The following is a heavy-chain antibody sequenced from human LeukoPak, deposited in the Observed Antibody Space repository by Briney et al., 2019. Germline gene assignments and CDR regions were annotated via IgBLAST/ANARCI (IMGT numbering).Heavy chain of an antibody. CDR3: ARVKSYYDSSGYSGEDRWFDP. J-gene: IGHJ5*02. D-gene: IGHD3-22*01. Sequence: SQTLSLTCTVSGGSISSADYYWSWIRQPPGKGLEWIGHIYYRGSTYYNPSLKSRVIISVYTSRNQFSLKLSSVTAADTAVYYCARVKSYYDSSGYSGEDRWFDPWGQGTLVTVSS. CDR1: GGSISSADYY. CDR2: IYYRGST. V-gene: IGHV4-30-4*01.